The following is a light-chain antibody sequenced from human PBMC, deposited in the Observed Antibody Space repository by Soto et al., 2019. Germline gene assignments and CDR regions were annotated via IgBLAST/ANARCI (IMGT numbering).Light chain of an antibody. CDR2: WVF. J-gene: IGKJ1*01. V-gene: IGKV4-1*01. CDR1: QSVLYSSNNKNY. CDR3: QQYYDTPWT. Sequence: DIVMTQSPDSLAVSLGERATINCKSSQSVLYSSNNKNYFAWYQQKPGQPPKLLIYWVFTGESGVPDRFSGSESGTDFTLTISSLQAEDVAVYYCQQYYDTPWTFGQGPKVEIK.